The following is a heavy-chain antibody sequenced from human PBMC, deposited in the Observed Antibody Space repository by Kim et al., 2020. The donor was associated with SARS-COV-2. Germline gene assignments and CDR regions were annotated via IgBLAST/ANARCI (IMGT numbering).Heavy chain of an antibody. CDR1: GFTFGDYA. D-gene: IGHD4-4*01. J-gene: IGHJ4*02. CDR3: AKDNKGRPDYTIDY. V-gene: IGHV3-9*01. CDR2: ISWNSGSI. Sequence: GGSLRLSCAASGFTFGDYAMHWVRQAPGKGLEWVSGISWNSGSIGYADSVKGRFTISRDNAKNSLYLQMNSLRAEDTALYYCAKDNKGRPDYTIDYWGQGTLVTVSS.